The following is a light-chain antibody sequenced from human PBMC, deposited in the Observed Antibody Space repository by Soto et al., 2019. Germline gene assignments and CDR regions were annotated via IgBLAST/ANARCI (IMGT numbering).Light chain of an antibody. V-gene: IGLV2-14*01. CDR3: TSYTSYSTLDV. J-gene: IGLJ1*01. Sequence: QSALTQPASVSGSPGQSITISCPGTSSDVGGYNYVSWYQQHPDKAPKLMIYEVSNRPSGVSNRFSGSKSGHTASLTISGLQSEDEADYFCTSYTSYSTLDVFGTGTKLTVL. CDR2: EVS. CDR1: SSDVGGYNY.